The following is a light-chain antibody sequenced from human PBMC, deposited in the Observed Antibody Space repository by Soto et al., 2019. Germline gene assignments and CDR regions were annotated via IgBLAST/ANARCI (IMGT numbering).Light chain of an antibody. CDR2: EGS. J-gene: IGLJ2*01. Sequence: SALTQPASVSGSPGQSITISCTGTSSDVGTYNRVSWYQLHPGKAPKLMISEGSQRPSGVSNRFSGSKSGNTASLTISGLQAEDEADYYCCSYAGSSTVIFGGGTKVTVL. V-gene: IGLV2-23*01. CDR1: SSDVGTYNR. CDR3: CSYAGSSTVI.